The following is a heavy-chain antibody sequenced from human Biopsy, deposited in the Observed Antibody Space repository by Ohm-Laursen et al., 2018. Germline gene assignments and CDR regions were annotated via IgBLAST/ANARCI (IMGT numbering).Heavy chain of an antibody. CDR1: GGSISSSTTYY. CDR3: ARHPTGFWFDP. V-gene: IGHV4-39*01. CDR2: IYNTETT. Sequence: GTLSLTWTVSGGSISSSTTYYWAWLRQPPGKGLEWIGSIYNTETTFYNPSLKSRVTISVNTSTNTFSLKVSSVTAADTALYFCARHPTGFWFDPWGHGTLVTVSS. J-gene: IGHJ5*02.